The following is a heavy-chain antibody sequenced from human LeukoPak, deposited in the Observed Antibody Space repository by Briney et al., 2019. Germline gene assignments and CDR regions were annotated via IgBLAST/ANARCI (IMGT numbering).Heavy chain of an antibody. J-gene: IGHJ4*02. V-gene: IGHV4-59*01. Sequence: PSETLSLTCTVSGGSMNNYYWSWIRQSPGKGLEWIGYIYHTGSATYKPSLKSRVTLSLDTSKNQFSLKLSSVTAADTAVYYCARGRGDSKGTSFDFLGQGTLVTVSS. D-gene: IGHD3-22*01. CDR3: ARGRGDSKGTSFDF. CDR2: IYHTGSA. CDR1: GGSMNNYY.